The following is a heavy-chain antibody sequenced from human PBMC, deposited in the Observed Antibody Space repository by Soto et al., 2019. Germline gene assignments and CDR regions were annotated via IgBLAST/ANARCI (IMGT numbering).Heavy chain of an antibody. CDR3: ARSENSVNSYYYYYGMDV. D-gene: IGHD4-17*01. CDR2: IYPGDSDT. J-gene: IGHJ6*02. Sequence: GESMKISCNGAGYSFTIYWIGWVRQMPGKGLEWMGIIYPGDSDTRYSPSFQGQVTISADNSISTAYLQWSSLKASDTAMYYCARSENSVNSYYYYYGMDVWGQGTTVTVSS. CDR1: GYSFTIYW. V-gene: IGHV5-51*01.